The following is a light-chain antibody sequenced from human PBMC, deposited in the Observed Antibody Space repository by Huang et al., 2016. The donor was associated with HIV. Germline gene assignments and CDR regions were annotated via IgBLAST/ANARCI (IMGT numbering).Light chain of an antibody. CDR1: QSISGW. Sequence: DIQMTQSPSTLSASVGDRVTITCRASQSISGWLAWYQQKPGKAPKLLIYDAYSLESGVAARVSGSGCGTEFTLTISSLQPDDFATYYCQQYNSYPGTFGQGTKVEIK. CDR3: QQYNSYPGT. CDR2: DAY. J-gene: IGKJ1*01. V-gene: IGKV1-5*01.